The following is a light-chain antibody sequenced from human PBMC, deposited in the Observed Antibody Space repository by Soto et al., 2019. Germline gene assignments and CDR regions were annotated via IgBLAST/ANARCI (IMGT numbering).Light chain of an antibody. CDR3: QHYARSVGT. CDR2: GTS. Sequence: EIVLTQSPGTLSLSPGERATVSCRASQSAGSSCFAWYQQKPGQAPRLLISGTSNRATGIPDRFSGSGSGTDFTLTINRLEPEDFAVYYCQHYARSVGTFGQGTKVDIK. J-gene: IGKJ1*01. CDR1: QSAGSSC. V-gene: IGKV3-20*01.